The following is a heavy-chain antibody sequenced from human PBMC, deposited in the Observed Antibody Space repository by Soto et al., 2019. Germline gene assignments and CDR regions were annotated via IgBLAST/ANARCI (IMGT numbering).Heavy chain of an antibody. Sequence: PGGSLRLSCAASGFTFDDYGMSWVRQAPGKGLEWVSGINWNGGSTGYADSVKGRFTISRDNAKNSLYLQMNSLRAEDTALYYCARDRIYCSGGSCSSGFDYWGQGTLVTVSS. CDR3: ARDRIYCSGGSCSSGFDY. J-gene: IGHJ4*02. V-gene: IGHV3-20*04. CDR1: GFTFDDYG. CDR2: INWNGGST. D-gene: IGHD2-15*01.